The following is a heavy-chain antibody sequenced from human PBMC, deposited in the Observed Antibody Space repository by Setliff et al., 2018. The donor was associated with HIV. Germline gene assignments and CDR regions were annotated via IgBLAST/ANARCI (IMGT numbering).Heavy chain of an antibody. J-gene: IGHJ4*02. CDR2: VIPVFGEP. CDR1: GDIPRHYG. CDR3: GRGVLYGLSEY. V-gene: IGHV1-69*13. D-gene: IGHD3-10*01. Sequence: GASVKVSCKASGDIPRHYGFNWVRQAPGQGLEWVGSVIPVFGEPHYAQRFQGRVTITADRSSNTAYMEIMSLRSDDAATYYCGRGVLYGLSEYWGPGSLVTVSS.